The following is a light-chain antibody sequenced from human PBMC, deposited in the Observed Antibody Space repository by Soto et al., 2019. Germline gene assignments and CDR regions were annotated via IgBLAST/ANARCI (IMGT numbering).Light chain of an antibody. V-gene: IGKV1-9*01. CDR3: QQLQGYPIT. Sequence: DILLTQSPSSLSASVGDRVTITCRASQGINTSLAWYQQKPGQAPKLLIYAASNFQSGVPSRFSGSGSGTHFTLTISSLQPEDFATYYCQQLQGYPITFGHGTRLEI. CDR1: QGINTS. J-gene: IGKJ5*01. CDR2: AAS.